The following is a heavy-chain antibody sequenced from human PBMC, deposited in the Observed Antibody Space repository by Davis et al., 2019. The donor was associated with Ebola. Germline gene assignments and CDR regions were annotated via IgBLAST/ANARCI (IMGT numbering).Heavy chain of an antibody. Sequence: GESLKISCAASGFTFSDHYMDWVRQAPGKGLEWVGRTRNKANSYTTEYAASVKGRFTISRDDSKNSLYLQMNSLRAEDTAVYYCAKGFVRGTIDYWGQGTLVTVSS. CDR3: AKGFVRGTIDY. J-gene: IGHJ4*02. CDR2: TRNKANSYTT. D-gene: IGHD3-10*01. V-gene: IGHV3-72*01. CDR1: GFTFSDHY.